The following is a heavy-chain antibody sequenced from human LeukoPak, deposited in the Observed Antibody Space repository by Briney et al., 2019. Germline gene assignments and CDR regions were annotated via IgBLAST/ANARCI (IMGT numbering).Heavy chain of an antibody. V-gene: IGHV3-23*01. CDR2: TSANGGKT. Sequence: GGSLRLSCAASGFTFSSYAMSWVRQAPGKGLEWVSATSANGGKTYYADSVKGRFTISRDNSKNTLYLQMSSLRAEDAAVYYCTKDKSYSFDYWGQGTLVTVSS. D-gene: IGHD3-10*01. CDR1: GFTFSSYA. J-gene: IGHJ4*02. CDR3: TKDKSYSFDY.